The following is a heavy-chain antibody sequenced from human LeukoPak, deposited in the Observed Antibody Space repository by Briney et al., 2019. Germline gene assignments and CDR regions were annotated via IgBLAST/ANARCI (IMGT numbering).Heavy chain of an antibody. V-gene: IGHV3-21*01. J-gene: IGHJ4*02. CDR1: GFTFSKYI. CDR3: ARTDDYGDSGGSGVYSAFDY. CDR2: ISTSSSYI. Sequence: GGSLRLSCAASGFTFSKYIMNWVRPAPGKGLEWVSSISTSSSYIYYADSVKGRFTISRNNAKNSLYLQMNSLRAEDTAIYYCARTDDYGDSGGSGVYSAFDYWGQGTLVTVSS. D-gene: IGHD4-17*01.